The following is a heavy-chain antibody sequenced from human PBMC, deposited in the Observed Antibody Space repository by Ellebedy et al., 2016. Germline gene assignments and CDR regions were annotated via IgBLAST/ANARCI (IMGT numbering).Heavy chain of an antibody. Sequence: GESLKISCAASGFTFSSYSMNWVRQAPGKGLEWVSSISGSSSYADSVKGRFTISRDNAKNLLYLQMNSLRAEDTAVYYCSRGGGCGGGSCYYPDFWGQGTLVTVSS. CDR3: SRGGGCGGGSCYYPDF. V-gene: IGHV3-21*01. CDR2: ISGSSS. D-gene: IGHD2-15*01. CDR1: GFTFSSYS. J-gene: IGHJ4*02.